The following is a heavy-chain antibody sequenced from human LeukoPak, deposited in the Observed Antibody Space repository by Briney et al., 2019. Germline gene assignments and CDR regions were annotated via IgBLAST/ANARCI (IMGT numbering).Heavy chain of an antibody. CDR2: ISWDGGSS. CDR1: GFTFDDYT. Sequence: GGSLRLSCAASGFTFDDYTMHWVRQAPGKGLEWVSLISWDGGSSYYPDSVKGRFIISRDNSKNSLYLQMNSLRTEDAALYYCAKDIGGYCIGGSCYSGGAFDIWLQATMVTV. CDR3: AKDIGGYCIGGSCYSGGAFDI. D-gene: IGHD2-15*01. V-gene: IGHV3-43*01. J-gene: IGHJ3*02.